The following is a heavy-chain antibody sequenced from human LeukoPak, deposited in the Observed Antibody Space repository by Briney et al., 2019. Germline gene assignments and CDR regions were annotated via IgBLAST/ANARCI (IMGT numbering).Heavy chain of an antibody. CDR3: ASLMVYTINRDY. D-gene: IGHD2-8*01. CDR1: GLTVSSSY. CDR2: IYSGGST. V-gene: IGHV3-53*01. Sequence: GGSLRLSCAASGLTVSSSYMSWVRQAPGKGLEWVSVIYSGGSTYYADSVKGRFTISRDNSKNTLYLQMNSLRAEDTAVYYCASLMVYTINRDYWGQGTLVSVSS. J-gene: IGHJ4*02.